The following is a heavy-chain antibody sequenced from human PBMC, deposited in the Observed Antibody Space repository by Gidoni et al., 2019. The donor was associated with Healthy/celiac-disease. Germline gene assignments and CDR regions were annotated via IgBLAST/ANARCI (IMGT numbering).Heavy chain of an antibody. CDR2: IYHSGST. Sequence: QVQLQAAGPGLVKPSGTLSRTCAVSGGHLSSSNWWSWVRQPPGKGLEWIGEIYHSGSTNYNPSLKSRFTISVDKSKIQFSLKLSSVTAAYTAVYYCARESYDFWSGYFGYWGQGTLVTVSS. CDR3: ARESYDFWSGYFGY. D-gene: IGHD3-3*01. V-gene: IGHV4-4*02. J-gene: IGHJ4*02. CDR1: GGHLSSSNW.